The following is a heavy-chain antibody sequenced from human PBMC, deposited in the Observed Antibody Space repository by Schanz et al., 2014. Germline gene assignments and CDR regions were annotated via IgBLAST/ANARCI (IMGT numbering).Heavy chain of an antibody. D-gene: IGHD1-1*01. V-gene: IGHV1-69*08. CDR1: RSTFSSYT. CDR2: FIPILDVG. J-gene: IGHJ6*03. Sequence: QVQLVQSGAEVKKPGSSVKVSCKASRSTFSSYTISWVRQARGQGLEWVGRFIPILDVGNYAQQFQGRVTMTTDTSTGTAYMELRSLRSDDTAVYYCARDHVATTDYDYFYYYLDVWATGITVIVSS. CDR3: ARDHVATTDYDYFYYYLDV.